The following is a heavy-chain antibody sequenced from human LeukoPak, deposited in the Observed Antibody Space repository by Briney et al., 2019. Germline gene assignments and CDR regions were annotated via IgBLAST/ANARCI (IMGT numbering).Heavy chain of an antibody. D-gene: IGHD6-19*01. CDR3: ARDSSVDAFDI. CDR1: GGSISSGGYY. V-gene: IGHV4-30-2*01. CDR2: IYHSGST. Sequence: TSQTLSLTCTVSGGSISSGGYYWSWIRQPPGKGLEWIGYIYHSGSTYYNPSLKSRVTISVDRSKNQFSLKLSSVTAADTAVYYCARDSSVDAFDIWGQGTMVTVSS. J-gene: IGHJ3*02.